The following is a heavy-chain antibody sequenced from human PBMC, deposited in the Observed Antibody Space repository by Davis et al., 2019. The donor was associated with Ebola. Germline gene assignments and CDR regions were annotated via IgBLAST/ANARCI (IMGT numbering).Heavy chain of an antibody. Sequence: MPSETLSLTCTVSGGSINIGGYYWSWIRQRPGKGLEWIGYIYNTGSTNYNPSLESQISMSVDTSKNQFSLQLNSVTAADTAVYYCARQVDVDYGDSLYGMDVWGPGTTVTVSS. CDR3: ARQVDVDYGDSLYGMDV. CDR2: IYNTGST. D-gene: IGHD4-17*01. V-gene: IGHV4-31*01. CDR1: GGSINIGGYY. J-gene: IGHJ6*02.